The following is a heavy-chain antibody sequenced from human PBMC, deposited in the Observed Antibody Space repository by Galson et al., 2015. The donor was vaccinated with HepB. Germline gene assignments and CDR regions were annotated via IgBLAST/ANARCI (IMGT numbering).Heavy chain of an antibody. Sequence: QSGAEVKKPGESLTISCKGSGYSFTSYWIGWVRQMPGHGLERMGIIYPCDSATRYRPSFQGQVTISADKSISTSYLQWSSLKASDTAMYYCARVGIAVAGTAVGLDYWGQGTQVTVSS. CDR2: IYPCDSAT. V-gene: IGHV5-51*01. CDR3: ARVGIAVAGTAVGLDY. D-gene: IGHD6-19*01. J-gene: IGHJ4*02. CDR1: GYSFTSYW.